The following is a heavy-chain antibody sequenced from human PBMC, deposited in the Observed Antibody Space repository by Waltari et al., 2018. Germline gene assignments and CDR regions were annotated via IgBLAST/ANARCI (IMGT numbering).Heavy chain of an antibody. D-gene: IGHD5-12*01. V-gene: IGHV4-59*11. CDR3: ARESTRGYARGMDV. CDR1: GGSISSHY. Sequence: QVQLQESGPGLVKPSETLSLTCTVSGGSISSHYWSWIRQPPGKGLEWIGYIYYSGSTNYNPSLKSRVTISVDTSKNQFSLKLSSVTAADTAVYYCARESTRGYARGMDVWGQGTTVTVSS. CDR2: IYYSGST. J-gene: IGHJ6*02.